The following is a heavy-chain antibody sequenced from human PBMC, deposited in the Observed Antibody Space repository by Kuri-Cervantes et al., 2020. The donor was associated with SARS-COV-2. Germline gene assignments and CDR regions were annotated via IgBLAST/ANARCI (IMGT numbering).Heavy chain of an antibody. Sequence: KVSCKGSGYSFTSYWISWVRQMPGKGLEWMGRIDPSDANTNYSPSFQGHVTISADKSISTAYLQWSSLKASDTAMYYCATLRGYCSSTSCYPGAEYFQHWGQGTLVTVSS. CDR1: GYSFTSYW. J-gene: IGHJ1*01. V-gene: IGHV5-10-1*01. CDR2: IDPSDANT. D-gene: IGHD2-2*01. CDR3: ATLRGYCSSTSCYPGAEYFQH.